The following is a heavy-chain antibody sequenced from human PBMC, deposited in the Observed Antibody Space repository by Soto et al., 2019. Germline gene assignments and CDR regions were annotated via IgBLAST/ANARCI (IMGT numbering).Heavy chain of an antibody. Sequence: GGSLRLSCAASGFTFSSYGMHWVRQAPGKGLEWVAVISYDGSNKYYADSVKGRFTISRDNSKNTLYLQMNSLRAEDTAVYYCAKDLPTQTGTTSPLDYWGQGTLVTVSS. V-gene: IGHV3-30*18. CDR1: GFTFSSYG. CDR2: ISYDGSNK. J-gene: IGHJ4*02. D-gene: IGHD1-7*01. CDR3: AKDLPTQTGTTSPLDY.